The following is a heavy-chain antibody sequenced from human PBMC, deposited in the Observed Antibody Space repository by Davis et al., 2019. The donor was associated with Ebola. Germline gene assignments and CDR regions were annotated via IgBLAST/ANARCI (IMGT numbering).Heavy chain of an antibody. CDR2: INAGNGNT. D-gene: IGHD3-3*01. V-gene: IGHV1-3*01. Sequence: AASVKVSCKASGYTFTSYYMHWVRQAPGQRLEWMGWINAGNGNTKYSQKFQGRVTITRDTSASTAYMELSSLRSEDTAVYYCARDSGIFGVGYDYWGQGTLVTVPS. CDR1: GYTFTSYY. J-gene: IGHJ4*02. CDR3: ARDSGIFGVGYDY.